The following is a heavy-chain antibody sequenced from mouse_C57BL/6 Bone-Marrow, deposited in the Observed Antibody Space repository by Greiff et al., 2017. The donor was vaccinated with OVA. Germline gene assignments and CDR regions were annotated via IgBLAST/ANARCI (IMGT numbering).Heavy chain of an antibody. V-gene: IGHV1-81*01. D-gene: IGHD2-3*01. CDR3: ARNGDGYYGAWFAY. CDR1: GYTFTSYG. Sequence: QVQLQQSGAELARPGASVKLSCKASGYTFTSYGISWVKQRTGQGLEWIGEIYPRSGNTYYNEKFKGKATLTADKSSSTAYMELRSLTSEDSAVYFCARNGDGYYGAWFAYWGQGTLVTVSA. J-gene: IGHJ3*01. CDR2: IYPRSGNT.